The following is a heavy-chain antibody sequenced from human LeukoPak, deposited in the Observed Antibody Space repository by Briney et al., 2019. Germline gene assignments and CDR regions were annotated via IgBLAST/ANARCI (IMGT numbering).Heavy chain of an antibody. CDR2: IYYSGST. J-gene: IGHJ4*02. Sequence: SETLSLTCTVSGGSISSYYWSWIRQPPGKGLEWIAYIYYSGSTNYNPSLKSRATISVDTSKNQFSLKLSSVTAADTAVYYCARDARGYSYIDYWGQGTLVTVSS. D-gene: IGHD5-18*01. CDR1: GGSISSYY. V-gene: IGHV4-59*13. CDR3: ARDARGYSYIDY.